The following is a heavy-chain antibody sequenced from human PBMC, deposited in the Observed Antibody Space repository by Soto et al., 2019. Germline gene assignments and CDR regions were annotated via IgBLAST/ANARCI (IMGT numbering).Heavy chain of an antibody. J-gene: IGHJ6*03. Sequence: PGGSLRLSCAASGFTFSSYAMSWVRQAPGKGLEWVSAISGSGGSTYYADSVKGRFTISRDNSKNTLYLRMNSLRAEDTAVYYCARSGYCSSTSCYHYYYYYMDVWGKGTTVTVSS. CDR2: ISGSGGST. CDR1: GFTFSSYA. CDR3: ARSGYCSSTSCYHYYYYYMDV. V-gene: IGHV3-23*01. D-gene: IGHD2-2*01.